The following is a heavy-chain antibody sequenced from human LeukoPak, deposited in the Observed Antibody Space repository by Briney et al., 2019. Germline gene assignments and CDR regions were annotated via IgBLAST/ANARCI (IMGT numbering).Heavy chain of an antibody. CDR3: AREIGLRIHF. Sequence: PGGSLTLPCAASEFTFSSYEMTWVGQAPGKGLEWVSYISSSGNSIYYAASVKGRFIISRDNAKNSLYLQMNTLRAEDTAVYFCAREIGLRIHFWGQGTPVTVSS. D-gene: IGHD5/OR15-5a*01. CDR2: ISSSGNSI. J-gene: IGHJ4*02. V-gene: IGHV3-48*03. CDR1: EFTFSSYE.